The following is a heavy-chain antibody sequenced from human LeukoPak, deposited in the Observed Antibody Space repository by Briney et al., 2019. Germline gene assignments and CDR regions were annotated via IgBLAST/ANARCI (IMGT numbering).Heavy chain of an antibody. CDR2: IYYSGTT. Sequence: PSETLSLTCTVSGDSISSWYWSWIRQPPGKGLEWIGYIYYSGTTYYNPSLKSRVSISFDTSKNQFSLKLSSVTAADTAVYYCARDAGHQLSRRNYYAMDVWGQGTTVTVSS. J-gene: IGHJ6*02. CDR1: GDSISSWY. V-gene: IGHV4-59*12. D-gene: IGHD2-2*01. CDR3: ARDAGHQLSRRNYYAMDV.